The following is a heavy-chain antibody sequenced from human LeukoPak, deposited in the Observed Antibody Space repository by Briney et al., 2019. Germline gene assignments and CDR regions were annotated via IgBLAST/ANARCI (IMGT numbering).Heavy chain of an antibody. CDR1: GYTFTSYD. Sequence: GASVKVSCKASGYTFTSYDINWVRQATGQGLEWMGWMNPNSGNTGYAQKFQGRVTITRNTSISTAYMELSSLRSDDTAVYYCARDFSNAAGTAPNWFDPWGQGTLVTVSS. V-gene: IGHV1-8*03. CDR2: MNPNSGNT. J-gene: IGHJ5*02. CDR3: ARDFSNAAGTAPNWFDP. D-gene: IGHD6-19*01.